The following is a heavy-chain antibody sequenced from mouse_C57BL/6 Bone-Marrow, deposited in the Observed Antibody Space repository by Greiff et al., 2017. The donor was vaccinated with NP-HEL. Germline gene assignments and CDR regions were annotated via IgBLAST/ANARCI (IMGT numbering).Heavy chain of an antibody. V-gene: IGHV1-85*01. CDR2: IYPRDGST. J-gene: IGHJ2*01. CDR1: GYTFTSYD. Sequence: VHLVESGPELVKPGASVKLSCKASGYTFTSYDINWVKQRPGQGLEWIGWIYPRDGSTKYNAKFKGKATLTVDTSSSTAYMELHSLTSEDSAVYCCTRKDVLLRYDYWGKGTTLTVSS. CDR3: TRKDVLLRYDY. D-gene: IGHD1-1*01.